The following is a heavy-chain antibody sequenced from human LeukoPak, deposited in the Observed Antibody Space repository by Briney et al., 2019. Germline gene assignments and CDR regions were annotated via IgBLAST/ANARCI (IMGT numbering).Heavy chain of an antibody. J-gene: IGHJ5*02. Sequence: SVKVSCKASGYTFTSYGISWVRQAPGQGLEWMGWISAYNGNTNYAQKLLGRVTMTTDTSTSTAYMELRSLRSDDTAVYYCANVATSEGWFDPWGQGTLVTVSS. D-gene: IGHD5-12*01. CDR3: ANVATSEGWFDP. V-gene: IGHV1-18*01. CDR2: ISAYNGNT. CDR1: GYTFTSYG.